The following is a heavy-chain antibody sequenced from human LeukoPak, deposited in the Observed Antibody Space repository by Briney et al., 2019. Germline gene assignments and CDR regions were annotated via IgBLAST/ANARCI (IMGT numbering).Heavy chain of an antibody. CDR1: GGSFSGYY. V-gene: IGHV4-34*01. Sequence: SETLSLTCAVYGGSFSGYYWNWIRQPPGKGLEWIGEINHSGRTNYNPSLKSRVTISVDTSKKQFSLKLSSVTAADTAVYYCARGVDYYGVWGQGTLVTASS. CDR3: ARGVDYYGV. CDR2: INHSGRT. D-gene: IGHD3-10*01. J-gene: IGHJ4*02.